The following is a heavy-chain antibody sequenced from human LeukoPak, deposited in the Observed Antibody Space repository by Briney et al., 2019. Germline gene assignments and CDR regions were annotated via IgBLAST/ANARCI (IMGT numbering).Heavy chain of an antibody. CDR2: INQDGSEK. Sequence: GGSLRLSCAASGFMFSNSWMSWVRQAPGKGPEWMANINQDGSEKDYVDSVKGRFTISRDNAKDSLYLQLNSLRVEDTAVYYCARGPFWGQGTLVTVSS. V-gene: IGHV3-7*05. J-gene: IGHJ4*02. CDR3: ARGPF. CDR1: GFMFSNSW.